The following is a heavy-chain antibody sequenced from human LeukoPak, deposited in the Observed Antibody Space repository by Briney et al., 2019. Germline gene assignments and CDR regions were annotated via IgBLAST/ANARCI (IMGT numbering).Heavy chain of an antibody. Sequence: GGSLRLSCTASGFIFRSFGMHWVRQAPGKGLEWVAFIRYDGSNKYYADYVKGRFTISRDNSKNTLYLQMNSLRAEDTAVYYCAKDWGYSGSEVYFDYWGQGTLVTVSS. D-gene: IGHD5-12*01. CDR1: GFIFRSFG. V-gene: IGHV3-30*02. CDR2: IRYDGSNK. J-gene: IGHJ4*02. CDR3: AKDWGYSGSEVYFDY.